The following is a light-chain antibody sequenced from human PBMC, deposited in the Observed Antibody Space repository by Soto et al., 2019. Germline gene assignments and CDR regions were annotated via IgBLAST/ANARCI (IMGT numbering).Light chain of an antibody. J-gene: IGKJ1*01. CDR2: AAS. V-gene: IGKV1-6*01. CDR1: QDIRND. CDR3: LQDFKYPWT. Sequence: AIQMTQSPSSLSASVGDRVTITCRASQDIRNDLGWYQQKPGKTPKLLIFAASSLQSGVPSRFSGSGSGTDFTLTISSLQPEDFATYYCLQDFKYPWTFGQGTQVEIE.